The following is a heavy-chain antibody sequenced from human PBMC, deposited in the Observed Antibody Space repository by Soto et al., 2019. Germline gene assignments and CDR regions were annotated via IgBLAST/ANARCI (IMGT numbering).Heavy chain of an antibody. CDR1: GFTFSNYG. V-gene: IGHV3-33*03. J-gene: IGHJ3*02. D-gene: IGHD6-13*01. CDR3: AKDMAAAAHQGDAFDI. CDR2: TWNDGTNK. Sequence: QVQLVESGGGEVQPGRALRLSCAASGFTFSNYGMHWVRQAQGKGVEWGAVTWNDGTNKNYVDYGKGRFTISRDYSKNTLDLEMNSLRAEDTGVYYCAKDMAAAAHQGDAFDIWGLGTMVSVSA.